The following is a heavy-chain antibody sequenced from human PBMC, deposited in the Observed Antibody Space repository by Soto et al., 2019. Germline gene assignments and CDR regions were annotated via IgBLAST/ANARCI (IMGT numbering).Heavy chain of an antibody. J-gene: IGHJ4*02. Sequence: SETLSLTCTVSGGSISSGDYYWSWIRQPPGKGLEWIGYIYYSGGTYYNPSLKSRVTISVDTSKNQFSLKLSSVTAADTAVYYCASTYYDYVWGSYRYTIGYWGQGTLVTVSS. V-gene: IGHV4-30-4*01. D-gene: IGHD3-16*02. CDR3: ASTYYDYVWGSYRYTIGY. CDR2: IYYSGGT. CDR1: GGSISSGDYY.